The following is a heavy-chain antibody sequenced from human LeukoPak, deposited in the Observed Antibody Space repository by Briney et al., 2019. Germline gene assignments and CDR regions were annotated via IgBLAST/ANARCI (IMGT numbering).Heavy chain of an antibody. J-gene: IGHJ4*02. CDR1: GGSFSGYY. V-gene: IGHV4-34*01. D-gene: IGHD6-19*01. CDR3: ARVSGSGWYYFDS. Sequence: SETLSLTCAVYGGSFSGYYWSWIRQPPGKGLEWIGEINHSGSTNYNPSLKSRVTISIDTSKNQFSLKLNSVTAADTAVYYCARVSGSGWYYFDSWGQGILVTVSS. CDR2: INHSGST.